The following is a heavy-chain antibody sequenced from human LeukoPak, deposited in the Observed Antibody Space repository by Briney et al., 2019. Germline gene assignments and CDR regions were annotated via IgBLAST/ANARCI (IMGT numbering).Heavy chain of an antibody. J-gene: IGHJ3*02. V-gene: IGHV3-21*01. CDR2: ISSSSSYI. Sequence: GGSLRLSCAASGFTFSSYSMNWVRQAPGKGLEWVSSISSSSSYIYYADSVKGRFTISRDNAKNSLYLQMNSLRAEDTAVYYCARALWGYYYDSGGYDAFDIWGQGTTVTISS. CDR3: ARALWGYYYDSGGYDAFDI. CDR1: GFTFSSYS. D-gene: IGHD3-22*01.